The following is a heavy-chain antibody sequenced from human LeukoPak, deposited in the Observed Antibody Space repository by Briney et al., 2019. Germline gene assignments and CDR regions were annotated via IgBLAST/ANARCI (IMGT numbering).Heavy chain of an antibody. CDR3: AREGIAVAHDAFDI. CDR2: ISAYNGNT. CDR1: GYTFTSYG. J-gene: IGHJ3*02. V-gene: IGHV1-18*01. D-gene: IGHD6-19*01. Sequence: ASVKVSCKASGYTFTSYGISWVRQAPGQGLEWMGWISAYNGNTNYAQKLQGRVTMTTDTSTSTAYMELRSLRSEDTAVYYCAREGIAVAHDAFDIWGQGTMVTVSS.